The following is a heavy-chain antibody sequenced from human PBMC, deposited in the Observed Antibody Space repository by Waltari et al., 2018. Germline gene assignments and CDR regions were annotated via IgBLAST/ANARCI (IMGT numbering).Heavy chain of an antibody. D-gene: IGHD4-17*01. Sequence: QVQLVQSGAEVKKPGASVKVSCKVSGYTLTELSMHWVRQAPGKGLDGMGGFDREDGKTINAEKFQGRVTMTEDTSTDTAYMERSSLRSEDTAVYYCATLIDCGDYSDGWFDPWGQGTLVTVSS. J-gene: IGHJ5*02. CDR1: GYTLTELS. V-gene: IGHV1-24*01. CDR3: ATLIDCGDYSDGWFDP. CDR2: FDREDGKT.